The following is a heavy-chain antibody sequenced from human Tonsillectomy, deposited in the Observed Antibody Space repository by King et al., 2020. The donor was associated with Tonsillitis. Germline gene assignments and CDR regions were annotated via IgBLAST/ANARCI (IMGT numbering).Heavy chain of an antibody. J-gene: IGHJ5*02. CDR2: IYYSGKT. V-gene: IGHV4-39*02. CDR1: GGSISDTSYH. CDR3: ARDPGYSRGFDP. D-gene: IGHD3-22*01. Sequence: QLQESGPGLVKPSETLSLTCIVSGGSISDTSYHWGWLRQPPGKGLEWIGRIYYSGKTYYNSSLKSRVTILVDTSKNQFSLKLSSVTAADTAVYYCARDPGYSRGFDPWGQGTLVTVSS.